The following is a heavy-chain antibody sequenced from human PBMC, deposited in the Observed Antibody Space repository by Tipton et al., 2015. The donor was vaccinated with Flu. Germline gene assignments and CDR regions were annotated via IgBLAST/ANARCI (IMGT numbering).Heavy chain of an antibody. CDR3: AKDTSTSGYYFGMDV. Sequence: QLVQSGAEVQRTGASVKISCKSSGYSFTNYFIHWVRRAPGQGLEWMGVVNPSGGGTTCAQRFQGRVTMTTDTSTSTAYMELRNVMSEDTAIYYCAKDTSTSGYYFGMDVWGQGTTVTVSS. D-gene: IGHD2-2*01. V-gene: IGHV1-46*01. CDR2: VNPSGGGT. CDR1: GYSFTNYF. J-gene: IGHJ6*02.